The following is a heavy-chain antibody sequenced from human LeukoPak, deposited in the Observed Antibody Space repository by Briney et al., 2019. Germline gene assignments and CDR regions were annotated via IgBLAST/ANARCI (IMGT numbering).Heavy chain of an antibody. CDR1: GGTISSTSYH. CDR3: ARTRGYRSRAYGMDV. V-gene: IGHV4-39*01. J-gene: IGHJ6*02. D-gene: IGHD5-18*01. CDR2: VYYTGSA. Sequence: SETLSLTCTVSGGTISSTSYHWAWIRQPPGKGLEWIATVYYTGSAYYNPSLKSRVTISVDTSKSQFSLKLSSVTTADTAVYYCARTRGYRSRAYGMDVWGQGTTVTVSS.